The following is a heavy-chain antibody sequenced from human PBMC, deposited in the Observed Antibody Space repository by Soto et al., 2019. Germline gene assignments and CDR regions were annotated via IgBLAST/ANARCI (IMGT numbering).Heavy chain of an antibody. CDR1: GFTFSNYA. Sequence: EVQLLESGGGLVQPGGSLRLSCAASGFTFSNYAMTWVRQAPGKGLEWVSAISGSGGITYYAESVKGRFTISRDNSENTLFRQMDSLRAEDTAVYYCAKDGYYYDSSAYYFFDYWGQGTLVTVSS. CDR3: AKDGYYYDSSAYYFFDY. V-gene: IGHV3-23*01. J-gene: IGHJ4*02. D-gene: IGHD3-22*01. CDR2: ISGSGGIT.